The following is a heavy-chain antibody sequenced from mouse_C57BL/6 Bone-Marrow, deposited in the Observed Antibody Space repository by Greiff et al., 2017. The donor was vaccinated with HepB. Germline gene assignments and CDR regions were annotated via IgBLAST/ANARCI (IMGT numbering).Heavy chain of an antibody. CDR2: IDPSDSYT. D-gene: IGHD3-2*02. Sequence: QVQLKQPGAELVKPGASVKLSCKASGYTFTSYWMQWVKQRPGQGLEWIGEIDPSDSYTNYNQKFKGKATLTVDTSSSTAYMQLSSLTSEDSAVYYCATQRGFAYWGQGTLVTVSA. J-gene: IGHJ3*01. V-gene: IGHV1-50*01. CDR1: GYTFTSYW. CDR3: ATQRGFAY.